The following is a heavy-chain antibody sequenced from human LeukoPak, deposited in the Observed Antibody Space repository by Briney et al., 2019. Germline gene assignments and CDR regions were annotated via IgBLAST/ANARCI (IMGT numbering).Heavy chain of an antibody. Sequence: SVKVSCKASGGTFSSYAISWVRQAPGQGLEWMGGIIPIFGTANYAQKFQGRVTTAADESTSTAYMELSSLRSEDTAVYYCARDMPYYYDSSGYQLDYWGQGTLVTVSS. CDR3: ARDMPYYYDSSGYQLDY. J-gene: IGHJ4*02. D-gene: IGHD3-22*01. CDR2: IIPIFGTA. CDR1: GGTFSSYA. V-gene: IGHV1-69*13.